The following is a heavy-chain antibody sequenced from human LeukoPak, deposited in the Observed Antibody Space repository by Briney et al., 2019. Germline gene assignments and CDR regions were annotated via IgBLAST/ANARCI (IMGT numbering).Heavy chain of an antibody. CDR2: INWDGEAT. J-gene: IGHJ4*02. Sequence: GSLRLFCAASGVTIADHGMSWVRQVPGKGLEWVSGINWDGEATGYADSVKGRFTISRDNAKKSLYLEMNSLRDDDTALYYCARDLSSSWYSLAYWGQGTLVTVSS. CDR3: ARDLSSSWYSLAY. CDR1: GVTIADHG. D-gene: IGHD6-13*01. V-gene: IGHV3-20*04.